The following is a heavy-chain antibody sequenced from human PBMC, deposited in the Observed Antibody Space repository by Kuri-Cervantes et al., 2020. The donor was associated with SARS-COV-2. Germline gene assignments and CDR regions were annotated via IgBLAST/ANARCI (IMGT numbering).Heavy chain of an antibody. CDR2: IDSSSYYI. CDR1: GFTFSSYS. D-gene: IGHD7-27*01. J-gene: IGHJ4*02. V-gene: IGHV3-21*01. CDR3: AREEGGELGEAFDY. Sequence: GESLKISCAASGFTFSSYSINWVRQAPGKGLEWVASIDSSSYYIYHADSVKGRLTISRDNAKTSVYLQMNSLKVEDTAVYYCAREEGGELGEAFDYWGQGALVTVSS.